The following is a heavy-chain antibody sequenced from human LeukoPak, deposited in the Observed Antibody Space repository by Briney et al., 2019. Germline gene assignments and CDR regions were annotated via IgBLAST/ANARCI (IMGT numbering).Heavy chain of an antibody. J-gene: IGHJ4*02. Sequence: PGGSLRLSCAASGFTFSSYAMSWVRQAPGRGLEWVSAISGSGGSTYYADSVKGRFTISRDNSKNTLYLQMNSLRAEDTAVYYCAKVADIVVVPAAIDYWGQGTLVTVSS. CDR3: AKVADIVVVPAAIDY. D-gene: IGHD2-2*01. CDR2: ISGSGGST. CDR1: GFTFSSYA. V-gene: IGHV3-23*01.